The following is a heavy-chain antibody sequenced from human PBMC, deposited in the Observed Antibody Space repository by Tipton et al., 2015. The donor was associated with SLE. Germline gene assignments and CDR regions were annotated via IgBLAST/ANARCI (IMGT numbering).Heavy chain of an antibody. CDR3: ARNPYYYGSGLDY. V-gene: IGHV4-34*01. J-gene: IGHJ4*02. CDR2: INHSGST. CDR1: GGSFSGYY. Sequence: TLSLTCAVYGGSFSGYYWSWIRQPPGKGLEWIGEINHSGSTNYIPSLKSRVTISVDTSKNQFSLKLSSVTAADTAVYYCARNPYYYGSGLDYWGQGTLVTVSS. D-gene: IGHD3-10*01.